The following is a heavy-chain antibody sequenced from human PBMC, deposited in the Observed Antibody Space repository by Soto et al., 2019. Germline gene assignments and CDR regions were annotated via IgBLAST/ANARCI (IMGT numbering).Heavy chain of an antibody. Sequence: SETLSLTCTVSGGSVSSGSYYWSWIRQPPGKGLEWIGYIYYSGSTNYNPSLKSRVTISVDTSKNQFSLKLSSVTAADTAVYYCARDPGTSSGWYNWFDPWGQGTMVTVSS. J-gene: IGHJ5*02. CDR3: ARDPGTSSGWYNWFDP. D-gene: IGHD6-19*01. CDR1: GGSVSSGSYY. CDR2: IYYSGST. V-gene: IGHV4-61*01.